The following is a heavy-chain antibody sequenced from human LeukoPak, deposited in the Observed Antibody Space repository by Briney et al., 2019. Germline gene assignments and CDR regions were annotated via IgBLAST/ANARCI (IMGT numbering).Heavy chain of an antibody. CDR2: MLYSGST. Sequence: PSETLSLTCTVSGASISNFYWSWIRQAPGQGLEWIGYMLYSGSTNQKPSLRSRVTISVDRSKNQFSLKLSSVTAADTAVYYCARALSPYYGSGSYYNGAFDIWGQGTMVTVSS. CDR3: ARALSPYYGSGSYYNGAFDI. CDR1: GASISNFY. D-gene: IGHD3-10*01. J-gene: IGHJ3*02. V-gene: IGHV4-59*12.